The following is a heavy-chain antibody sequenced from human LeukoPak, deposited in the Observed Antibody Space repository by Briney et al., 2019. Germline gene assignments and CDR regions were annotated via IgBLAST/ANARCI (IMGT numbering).Heavy chain of an antibody. Sequence: SVKVSCTASGGTFSSYAISWVRQAPGQGLEWMGRIIPILGIANYAQKFQGRVTITADKSASTAYMELSSLRSEDTAVYYCARGVDGYNWIDYWGQGTLVTVSS. V-gene: IGHV1-69*04. J-gene: IGHJ4*02. CDR2: IIPILGIA. CDR3: ARGVDGYNWIDY. CDR1: GGTFSSYA. D-gene: IGHD5-24*01.